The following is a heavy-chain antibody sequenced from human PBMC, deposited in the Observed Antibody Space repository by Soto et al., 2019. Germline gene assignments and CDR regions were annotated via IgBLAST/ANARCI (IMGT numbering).Heavy chain of an antibody. CDR1: GFAFFSYS. V-gene: IGHV3-23*04. CDR2: VSETARFT. CDR3: ARVGQLSASLYYFDF. Sequence: DVQLVESGGGVVQPGGSLRLSCAASGFAFFSYSMSWVRQAPGKGPEWVSFVSETARFTYSADSMKGRLTISRDNSKDTVYLEMNSLRAEDTGVYFCARVGQLSASLYYFDFWGQGTLVTVSS. J-gene: IGHJ4*02. D-gene: IGHD1-1*01.